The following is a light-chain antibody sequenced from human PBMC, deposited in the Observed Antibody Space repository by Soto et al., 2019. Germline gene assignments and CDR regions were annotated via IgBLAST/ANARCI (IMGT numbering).Light chain of an antibody. Sequence: DIQMTQSPSSLSASVGDRITITCRESQSISNFLNWYQQKLGKAPKLLIYAASSLQSGVPARFSGSESGTDFTLTISSLQPEDFATYYCQQSYSTPLTFGGGTKVDIK. V-gene: IGKV1-39*01. CDR1: QSISNF. J-gene: IGKJ4*01. CDR2: AAS. CDR3: QQSYSTPLT.